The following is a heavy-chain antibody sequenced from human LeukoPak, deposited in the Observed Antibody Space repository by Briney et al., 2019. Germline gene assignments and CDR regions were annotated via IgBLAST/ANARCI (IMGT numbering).Heavy chain of an antibody. Sequence: GGSLRLSCAASGFTVSNNYMNWIRQAPGKGLEWVSILYSGGSTYYADSVKGRFTISRDNSNNTLSLQMNSLRAEDTAVYYCARVGDHFHWYFDLWGRGTLVTVSS. CDR3: ARVGDHFHWYFDL. J-gene: IGHJ2*01. CDR1: GFTVSNNY. V-gene: IGHV3-53*01. CDR2: LYSGGST. D-gene: IGHD3-3*02.